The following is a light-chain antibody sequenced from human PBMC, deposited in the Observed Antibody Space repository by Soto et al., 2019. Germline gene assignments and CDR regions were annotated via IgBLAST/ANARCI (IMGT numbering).Light chain of an antibody. CDR3: GSYAGFNNYVA. J-gene: IGLJ2*01. CDR2: EVS. Sequence: QPALTQPPSASGSPGQSVTISCTGTISDVGGYNYVSWYQQHPGKAPKLMIYEVSERPSGVPDRFSGSKSGNTASLTVSGLQAEDEADYYCGSYAGFNNYVAFGGGTQLTVL. CDR1: ISDVGGYNY. V-gene: IGLV2-8*01.